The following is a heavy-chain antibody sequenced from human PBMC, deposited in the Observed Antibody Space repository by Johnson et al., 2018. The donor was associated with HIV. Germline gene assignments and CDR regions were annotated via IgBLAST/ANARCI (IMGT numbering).Heavy chain of an antibody. CDR3: ARRQRSGWFHTEACDR. J-gene: IGHJ3*01. Sequence: QVQLVESGGGVVQPGRSLRLSCAASGFTFSSSAMHWVRQAPGKGLEWVALIRYDGGGKFYATSVKGRFTVSRDNSNTILFLQMRCLRGDDTSEYFCARRQRSGWFHTEACDRWGLTTRVTVS. V-gene: IGHV3-30*04. CDR1: GFTFSSSA. D-gene: IGHD6-19*01. CDR2: IRYDGGGK.